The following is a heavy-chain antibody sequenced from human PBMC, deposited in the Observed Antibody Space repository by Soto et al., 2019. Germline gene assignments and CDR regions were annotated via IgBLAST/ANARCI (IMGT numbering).Heavy chain of an antibody. J-gene: IGHJ4*02. CDR3: ARRLYNWNALDY. CDR1: GGSISSYY. V-gene: IGHV4-59*01. CDR2: IYYSGST. D-gene: IGHD1-20*01. Sequence: SETLSLTCTVSGGSISSYYWSWIRQPPGKGLEWIGYIYYSGSTNYNPSLKSRVTISVDTSKNQFSLKLSSVTAADTAVYYCARRLYNWNALDYWGQGTLVTVSS.